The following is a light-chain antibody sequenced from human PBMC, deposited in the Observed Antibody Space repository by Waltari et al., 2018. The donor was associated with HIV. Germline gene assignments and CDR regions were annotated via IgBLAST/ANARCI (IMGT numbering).Light chain of an antibody. CDR2: DIN. CDR3: CSHAGTTTLV. V-gene: IGLV2-23*02. CDR1: RSDVGGYNY. J-gene: IGLJ2*01. Sequence: QSALTQPASVSGSPGQSITISCTGTRSDVGGYNYVSWYQHHPGKAPKRMMYDINKRPSGVSNRFSGSKSGNTASLTISGVQAEDEADYYCCSHAGTTTLVFGGGTKLTVL.